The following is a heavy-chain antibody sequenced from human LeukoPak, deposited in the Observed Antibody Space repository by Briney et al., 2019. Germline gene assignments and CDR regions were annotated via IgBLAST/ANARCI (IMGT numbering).Heavy chain of an antibody. CDR3: AELGITMIGGV. CDR1: EMTFSSYW. J-gene: IGHJ6*04. V-gene: IGHV3-7*01. CDR2: IKPDGSEK. D-gene: IGHD3-10*02. Sequence: PGGSLRLSCTASEMTFSSYWMSWVRQAPGKGLEWVANIKPDGSEKYYLDSVKGRFTISRDNAKNSLYLQMNSLRAEDTAVYYCAELGITMIGGVWGKGTTVTISS.